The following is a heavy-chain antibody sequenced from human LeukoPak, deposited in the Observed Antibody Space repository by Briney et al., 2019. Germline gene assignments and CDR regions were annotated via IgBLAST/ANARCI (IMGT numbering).Heavy chain of an antibody. D-gene: IGHD3-10*01. J-gene: IGHJ4*02. V-gene: IGHV4-4*07. CDR1: GGSISSYY. Sequence: SSETLSLTCTVSGGSISSYYWSWIRQPAGKGLEWIGRIYASGSTSYNPSLRSRVSMSLETSKNQFSLKLSSVTAADTAVYYCASSYGGAIYYWGQGTLVTVSS. CDR2: IYASGST. CDR3: ASSYGGAIYY.